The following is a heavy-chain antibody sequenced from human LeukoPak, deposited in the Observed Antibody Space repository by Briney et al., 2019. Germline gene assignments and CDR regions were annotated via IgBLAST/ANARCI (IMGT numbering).Heavy chain of an antibody. CDR2: ISWDGGST. V-gene: IGHV3-43*01. J-gene: IGHJ4*02. CDR3: AKDIGVGYCNGCLFDY. CDR1: GFTFDDYT. Sequence: PGGSLRLSCAASGFTFDDYTMHGVRQAPGKGLGWVSLISWDGGSTYYADSVKGRFTISRDNSKNSLYLQMNSLRTEDTALYYCAKDIGVGYCNGCLFDYWGQGTLVTVSS. D-gene: IGHD2-15*01.